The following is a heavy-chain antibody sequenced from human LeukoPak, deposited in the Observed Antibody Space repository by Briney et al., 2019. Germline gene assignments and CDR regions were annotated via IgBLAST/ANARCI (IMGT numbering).Heavy chain of an antibody. Sequence: MSSETLSLTCAVYGGSFSGYYWSWIRQPPGKGLEWIGEINHSGSTNYNPSLKSRVTISVDTSKNQFSLKLSSVTAADTAVCYCARGPTTAIYSSSWYTSFYWGQGTLVTVSS. V-gene: IGHV4-34*01. J-gene: IGHJ4*02. CDR3: ARGPTTAIYSSSWYTSFY. CDR2: INHSGST. D-gene: IGHD6-13*01. CDR1: GGSFSGYY.